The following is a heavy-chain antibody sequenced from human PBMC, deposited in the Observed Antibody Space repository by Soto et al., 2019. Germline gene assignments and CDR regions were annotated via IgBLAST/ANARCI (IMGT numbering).Heavy chain of an antibody. CDR1: GGSIIGGGYY. J-gene: IGHJ5*02. V-gene: IGHV4-61*08. CDR3: VRDGTKTLRDWFDP. CDR2: IYATGTT. Sequence: SETLSLTCTVTGGSIIGGGYYWSWIRQHPGKGLEWIGHIYATGTTAYNPSLKSRVMMSVDTSKKQFSLKLRSVTAADTAVYYCVRDGTKTLRDWFDPWGQGISVTVSS. D-gene: IGHD1-1*01.